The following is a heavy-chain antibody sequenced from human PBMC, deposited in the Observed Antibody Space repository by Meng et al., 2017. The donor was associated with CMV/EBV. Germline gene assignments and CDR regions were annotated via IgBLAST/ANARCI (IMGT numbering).Heavy chain of an antibody. D-gene: IGHD2-2*01. Sequence: GGSLRLSCAASGFTFSSYEMNWVRQAPGKGLEWVSYISSSGSTIYYADSVKGRFTISRDNAKNSLYLQMNSLRAEDTAVYYCARDNLGYCSSTSCYSLDYWGQGTLVTVSS. CDR1: GFTFSSYE. V-gene: IGHV3-48*03. CDR3: ARDNLGYCSSTSCYSLDY. CDR2: ISSSGSTI. J-gene: IGHJ4*02.